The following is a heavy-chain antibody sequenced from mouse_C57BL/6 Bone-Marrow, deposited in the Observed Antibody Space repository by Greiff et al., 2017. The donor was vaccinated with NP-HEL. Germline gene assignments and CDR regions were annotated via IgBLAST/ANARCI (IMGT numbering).Heavy chain of an antibody. V-gene: IGHV5-4*01. CDR2: ISDGGSYT. CDR3: AKGYDGYPYAMDY. D-gene: IGHD2-3*01. J-gene: IGHJ4*01. CDR1: GFTFSSYA. Sequence: EVHLVESGGGLVKPGGSLKLSCAASGFTFSSYAMSWVRQTPEKRLEWVATISDGGSYTYYPDNVKGRFTISRDNAKNNLYLQMSHLKSEDTAMDYCAKGYDGYPYAMDYWGQGTSVTVSS.